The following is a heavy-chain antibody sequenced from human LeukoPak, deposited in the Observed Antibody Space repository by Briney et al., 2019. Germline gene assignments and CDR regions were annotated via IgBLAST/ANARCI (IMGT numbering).Heavy chain of an antibody. CDR2: ISAYNGNT. CDR3: ARDRLSFPTGAFDI. D-gene: IGHD2-8*02. CDR1: GYTFTNYG. Sequence: ASVKVSCKASGYTFTNYGISWVRQAPGQGLEWMGWISAYNGNTNSAQKFQARVAMTADTSTSTAYMELRSLRSDDTAVYYCARDRLSFPTGAFDIWGQGTMVTVSS. V-gene: IGHV1-18*01. J-gene: IGHJ3*02.